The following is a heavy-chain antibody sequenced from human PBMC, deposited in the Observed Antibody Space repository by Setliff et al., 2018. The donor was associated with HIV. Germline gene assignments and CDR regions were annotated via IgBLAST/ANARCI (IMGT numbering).Heavy chain of an antibody. J-gene: IGHJ6*02. V-gene: IGHV4-34*01. CDR2: INHSGST. D-gene: IGHD3-22*01. CDR3: ARGRCDRRYYDSSGYVYGMDV. Sequence: PSETLSLTCAVYGGSFSGYYWSWIRQPPGKGLEWIGEINHSGSTNYNPSLKSRVTISVDTSKNQFSLKLSSVTAADTAVYYCARGRCDRRYYDSSGYVYGMDVWGQGTTVTVSS. CDR1: GGSFSGYY.